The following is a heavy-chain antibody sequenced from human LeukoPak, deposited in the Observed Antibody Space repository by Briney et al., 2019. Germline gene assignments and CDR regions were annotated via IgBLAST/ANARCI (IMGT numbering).Heavy chain of an antibody. CDR1: GYSFATFW. CDR2: TYPGDSDT. CDR3: ARRGYCSSTSCPNWFDP. Sequence: PGESLKISCKGSGYSFATFWIGWVRQMPGKGLEWMGITYPGDSDTRYSPSFQGQVTISADKSISTAHLQWSSLRASDTAMYYCARRGYCSSTSCPNWFDPWGQGTLVTVSS. J-gene: IGHJ5*02. D-gene: IGHD2-2*01. V-gene: IGHV5-51*01.